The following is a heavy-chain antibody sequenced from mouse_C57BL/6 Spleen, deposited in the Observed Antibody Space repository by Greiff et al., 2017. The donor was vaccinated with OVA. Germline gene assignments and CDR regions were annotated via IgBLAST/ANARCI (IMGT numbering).Heavy chain of an antibody. V-gene: IGHV1-82*01. CDR1: GYAFSSSW. J-gene: IGHJ4*01. CDR2: IYPGDGDT. D-gene: IGHD1-1*01. Sequence: QVQLQQSGPELVKPGASVKISCKASGYAFSSSWMNWVKQRPGQGLEWIGRIYPGDGDTNYNGKFKGKATLTADKSSSTAYMQLSSLTSEDSAVYCCARCYYGDAMDYWGQGTSVTVSS. CDR3: ARCYYGDAMDY.